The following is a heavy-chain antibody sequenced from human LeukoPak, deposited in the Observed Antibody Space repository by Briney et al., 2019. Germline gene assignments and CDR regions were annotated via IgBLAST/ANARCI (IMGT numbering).Heavy chain of an antibody. J-gene: IGHJ5*02. Sequence: PSETLSLTCTVHGEFFGGSYWNWIRQSPGKGLEWIGEINHSGNTNYNPSLKSRVTISVDTSQNQFSLKLSSVTAADTAVYYCARHMSRYNWFDPWGQGTLVTVSS. CDR3: ARHMSRYNWFDP. CDR2: INHSGNT. D-gene: IGHD2-21*01. V-gene: IGHV4-34*01. CDR1: GEFFGGSY.